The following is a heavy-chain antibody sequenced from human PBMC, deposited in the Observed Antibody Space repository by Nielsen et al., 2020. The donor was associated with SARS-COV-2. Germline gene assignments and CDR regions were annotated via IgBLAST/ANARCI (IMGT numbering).Heavy chain of an antibody. CDR3: VRVRDDGYYYDTGPFDY. CDR1: GFSFRNYG. D-gene: IGHD3-22*01. J-gene: IGHJ4*02. V-gene: IGHV3-74*03. Sequence: GESLKISCAVSGFSFRNYGMNWVRQAPGKGLAWVAHINSDGSRTTYADSVKGRFTISRDKAENTLYLQMNSLRADDTAMYYCVRVRDDGYYYDTGPFDYWGQGTLVTVSS. CDR2: INSDGSRT.